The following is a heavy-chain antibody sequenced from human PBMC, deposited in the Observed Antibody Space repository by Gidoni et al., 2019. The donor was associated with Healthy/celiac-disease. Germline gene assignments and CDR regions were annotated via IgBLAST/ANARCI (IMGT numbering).Heavy chain of an antibody. Sequence: QVQLVQSGAEVKKPGASVKVSCKASGYTFTSYGISWVRQAPGQGLEWMGWISAYNGNTNYAQKLQGRVTMTTDTSTSTAYMELRSLRSDDTAVYYCARDSRGYSYGYGGGYFDYWGQGTLVTVSS. CDR1: GYTFTSYG. D-gene: IGHD5-18*01. CDR2: ISAYNGNT. J-gene: IGHJ4*02. V-gene: IGHV1-18*01. CDR3: ARDSRGYSYGYGGGYFDY.